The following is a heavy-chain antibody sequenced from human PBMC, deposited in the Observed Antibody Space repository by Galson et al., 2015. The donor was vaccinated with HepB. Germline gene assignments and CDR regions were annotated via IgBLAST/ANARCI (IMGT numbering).Heavy chain of an antibody. J-gene: IGHJ5*02. Sequence: LRLSCAASGFPFSSYAMSWVRQAPGQGLEWVSAISGSGGSTYYADSVKGRFTISRDNSKNTLYLQMNGLRAEDTAVYYCAKRNPLYGDYVPTQGWFDPWGQGTLVTVSS. CDR3: AKRNPLYGDYVPTQGWFDP. D-gene: IGHD4-17*01. CDR2: ISGSGGST. V-gene: IGHV3-23*01. CDR1: GFPFSSYA.